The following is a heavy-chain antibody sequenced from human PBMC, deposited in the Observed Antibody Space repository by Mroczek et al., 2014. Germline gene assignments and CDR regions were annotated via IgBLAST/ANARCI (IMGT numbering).Heavy chain of an antibody. D-gene: IGHD4-17*01. V-gene: IGHV4-30-4*01. CDR3: ARADGYGDRSYYFDY. CDR2: IYYSGST. J-gene: IGHJ4*02. CDR1: GGSISSGDYY. Sequence: QVQLQESGPGLVKPSQTLSLTCTVSGGSISSGDYYWSWIRQPPGKGLEWIGYIYYSGSTYYNPSLKSRVTISVDTSKNQFSLKLSSVTAADTAVYYCARADGYGDRSYYFDYWGQGTLVTVSS.